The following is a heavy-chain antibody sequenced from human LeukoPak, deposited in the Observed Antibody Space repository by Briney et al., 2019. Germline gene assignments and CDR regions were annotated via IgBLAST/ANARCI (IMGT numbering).Heavy chain of an antibody. Sequence: GASVKVSCKASGYTFISYYMHWVRQAPGQGLEWMGIINPSGGSTTYAQNFQGRVTVTRNTSISTAYMELSSLRSEDTAVYYCARGRAVAGTVWFDPWGQGTLVTVSS. J-gene: IGHJ5*02. CDR3: ARGRAVAGTVWFDP. V-gene: IGHV1-46*01. CDR2: INPSGGST. CDR1: GYTFISYY. D-gene: IGHD6-19*01.